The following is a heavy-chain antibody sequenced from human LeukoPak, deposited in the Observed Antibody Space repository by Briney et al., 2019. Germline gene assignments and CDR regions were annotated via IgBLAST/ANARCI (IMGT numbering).Heavy chain of an antibody. J-gene: IGHJ4*02. CDR1: GFTFDDYA. V-gene: IGHV3-9*01. D-gene: IGHD6-19*01. CDR2: ISWNSGSI. CDR3: AKEGQWLVRGGFDY. Sequence: PGGSLRLSCAASGFTFDDYAMHRVRQAPGKGLEWVSGISWNSGSIGYADSVKGRFTISRDNAKNSLYLQMNSLRAEDTALYYCAKEGQWLVRGGFDYWGQGTLVTVSS.